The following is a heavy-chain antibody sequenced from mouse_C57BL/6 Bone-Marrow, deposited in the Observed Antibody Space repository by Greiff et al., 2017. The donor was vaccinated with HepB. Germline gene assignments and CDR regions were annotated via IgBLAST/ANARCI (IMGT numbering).Heavy chain of an antibody. J-gene: IGHJ1*03. CDR1: GFTFSSYG. D-gene: IGHD1-1*01. Sequence: DVMLVESGGDLVKPGGSLKLSCAASGFTFSSYGMSWVRQTPDKRLEWVATISSGGSYTYYPDSVKGRFTISRDNAKNTLYLQMSSLKSEDTAMYYCARLSSYFYWYLDVWGTGTTVTVSS. V-gene: IGHV5-6*02. CDR2: ISSGGSYT. CDR3: ARLSSYFYWYLDV.